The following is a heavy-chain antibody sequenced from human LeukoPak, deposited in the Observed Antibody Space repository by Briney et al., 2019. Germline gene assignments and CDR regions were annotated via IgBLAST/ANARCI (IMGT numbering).Heavy chain of an antibody. J-gene: IGHJ3*01. CDR2: INLKSGAT. CDR1: GYTFDENH. CDR3: ARAGDESTGHYDSLHF. V-gene: IGHV1-2*02. Sequence: ASVQVSCKASGYTFDENHIHWVRQAPGQGPEWMGWINLKSGATHSAQQFQGRLTMTRDTSIGTASMDLSGLRLDDTGIYYCARAGDESTGHYDSLHFWGQGTMVTVSS. D-gene: IGHD3-10*01.